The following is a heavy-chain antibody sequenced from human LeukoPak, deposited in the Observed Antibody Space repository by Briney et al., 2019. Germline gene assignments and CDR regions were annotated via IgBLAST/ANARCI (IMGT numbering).Heavy chain of an antibody. J-gene: IGHJ5*02. CDR3: ARLDKSVPAASWFDP. D-gene: IGHD2-2*01. V-gene: IGHV4-61*02. Sequence: SETLSLTCTVSGDSISSGDYYWSWIRQPAGKGLEWIGRISSSGSTNYNPSLKSRVTISVDTSKNQFSLKLSSVTAADTAVYYCARLDKSVPAASWFDPWGQGTLVTVSS. CDR2: ISSSGST. CDR1: GDSISSGDYY.